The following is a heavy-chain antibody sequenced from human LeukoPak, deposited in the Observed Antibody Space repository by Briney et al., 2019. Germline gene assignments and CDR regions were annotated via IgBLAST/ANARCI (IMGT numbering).Heavy chain of an antibody. CDR3: AKDWSPTTVGWFDP. Sequence: GGSLRLSRAASGFTFDDYAMHWVRQAPGKGLEWVSGISWNSGSIGYADSVKGRFTISRDNAKNSLYLQMNSLRAEDTALYYCAKDWSPTTVGWFDPWGQGTLVTVSS. J-gene: IGHJ5*02. CDR1: GFTFDDYA. CDR2: ISWNSGSI. D-gene: IGHD4-11*01. V-gene: IGHV3-9*01.